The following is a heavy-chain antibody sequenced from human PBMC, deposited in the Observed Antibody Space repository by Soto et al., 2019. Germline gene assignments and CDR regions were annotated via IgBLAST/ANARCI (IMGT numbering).Heavy chain of an antibody. CDR2: IDWDDDK. Sequence: SGPTLVNPTQTLTLTCTFSGFSLSTSGMCVSWIRQPPGKALEWLARIDWDDDKYYSTSLKTRLTNSKDTSKNQVVLTMTNMDPVDTATYYCARTHLPYSSGWYYFDYWGQGTLVTVSS. D-gene: IGHD6-19*01. CDR1: GFSLSTSGMC. J-gene: IGHJ4*02. CDR3: ARTHLPYSSGWYYFDY. V-gene: IGHV2-70*11.